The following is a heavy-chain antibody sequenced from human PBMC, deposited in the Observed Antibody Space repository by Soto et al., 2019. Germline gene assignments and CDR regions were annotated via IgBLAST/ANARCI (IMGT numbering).Heavy chain of an antibody. V-gene: IGHV3-74*01. CDR1: GFTFNNYA. J-gene: IGHJ6*02. CDR2: INSNVSGT. Sequence: GGSLRLSCAASGFTFNNYAMNWVRQAPGKGLVWVSSINSNVSGTSYTDSVKGRFTISRDNAKNTLFLQMNSLRAEDTAVYYCARDRSYGMDVWGQGTTVTVSS. CDR3: ARDRSYGMDV.